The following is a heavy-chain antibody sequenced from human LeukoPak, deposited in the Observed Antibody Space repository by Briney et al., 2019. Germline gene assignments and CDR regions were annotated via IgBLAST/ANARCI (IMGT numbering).Heavy chain of an antibody. Sequence: GGSLRPSCAASGFTFSSYWMTWVRQAPGKGLEWVANIKQDGSAKYYVDSLRGRFSISRDNVKNSLFLQMNSLSAEDTAVYYCARCPYDSSGYYSVPSHLDYWGQGTLVTVSS. CDR2: IKQDGSAK. J-gene: IGHJ4*02. CDR3: ARCPYDSSGYYSVPSHLDY. V-gene: IGHV3-7*01. D-gene: IGHD3-22*01. CDR1: GFTFSSYW.